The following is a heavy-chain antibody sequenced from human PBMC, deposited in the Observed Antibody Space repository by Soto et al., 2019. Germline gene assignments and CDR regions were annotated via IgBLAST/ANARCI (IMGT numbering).Heavy chain of an antibody. CDR1: GYTLTSYG. CDR3: ARAHQLRFLEWFPKY. Sequence: QVQLVQSGAEVKKPGASVKVSCKASGYTLTSYGVNWVRQAPGQGLEWMGWISGKNGNTIYAQKYQDRITMTTDTATNTAYMELGSLRSDDTAVYYCARAHQLRFLEWFPKYWGQGTLVTVSS. D-gene: IGHD3-3*01. CDR2: ISGKNGNT. J-gene: IGHJ4*02. V-gene: IGHV1-18*01.